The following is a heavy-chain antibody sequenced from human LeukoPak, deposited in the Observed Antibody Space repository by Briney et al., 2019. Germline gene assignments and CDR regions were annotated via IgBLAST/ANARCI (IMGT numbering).Heavy chain of an antibody. D-gene: IGHD1-26*01. Sequence: SQTLSLTCTVSGGSISSGSYYWSWIRQPAGKGLEWIGRIYTSGSTNYNPSLKSRVTISVDTSKNQFSLKLSSVTAADTAVYYCARAKWELLKYYFEYWGQGTLVTVSS. CDR3: ARAKWELLKYYFEY. J-gene: IGHJ4*02. V-gene: IGHV4-61*02. CDR2: IYTSGST. CDR1: GGSISSGSYY.